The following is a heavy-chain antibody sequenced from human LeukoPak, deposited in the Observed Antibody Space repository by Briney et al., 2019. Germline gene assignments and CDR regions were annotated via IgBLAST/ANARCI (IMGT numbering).Heavy chain of an antibody. CDR2: ISGSGGST. V-gene: IGHV3-23*01. CDR3: AKEINSSGWYYSELGSYDY. Sequence: HPGGSLRLSCAASGFTFSSYAMSWVRQAPGKGLEWVSAISGSGGSTYYADSVKGRFTISRDNSKNTLYLQMNSLRAEDTAVYYCAKEINSSGWYYSELGSYDYWGQGTLVTVSS. CDR1: GFTFSSYA. D-gene: IGHD6-19*01. J-gene: IGHJ4*02.